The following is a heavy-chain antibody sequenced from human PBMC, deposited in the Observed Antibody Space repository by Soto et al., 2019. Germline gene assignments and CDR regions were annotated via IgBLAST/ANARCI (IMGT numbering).Heavy chain of an antibody. V-gene: IGHV5-51*01. CDR2: IFPGDSQT. CDR1: GYTFSNYW. D-gene: IGHD3-22*01. J-gene: IGHJ4*02. CDR3: ARQIYDSDTGPNFQYYFDS. Sequence: PGESLKISCKASGYTFSNYWIGWVRQTPGRGLEWMGIIFPGDSQTYYSPSFRGHVTISVTKSITTVFLQWSSLRASDTAMYYCARQIYDSDTGPNFQYYFDSWGQGTPVTVSS.